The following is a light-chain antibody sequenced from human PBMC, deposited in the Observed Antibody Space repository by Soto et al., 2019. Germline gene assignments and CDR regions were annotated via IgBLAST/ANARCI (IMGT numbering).Light chain of an antibody. J-gene: IGKJ2*01. Sequence: EIVMSQSPATLSVSPGERATLSCRASQSVSSNLAWYQQKPGQAPRLLIYGASTRATGIPARFSGSGSATDFTLTISGLQSEDFAVYYCQPYDTLYTFGQGTKLEI. V-gene: IGKV3-15*01. CDR2: GAS. CDR1: QSVSSN. CDR3: QPYDTLYT.